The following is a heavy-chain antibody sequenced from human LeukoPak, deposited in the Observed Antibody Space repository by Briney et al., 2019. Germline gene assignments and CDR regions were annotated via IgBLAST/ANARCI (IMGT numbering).Heavy chain of an antibody. J-gene: IGHJ4*02. D-gene: IGHD1-26*01. CDR3: AKETSSGNFVTIDC. CDR2: ISGSSTRT. CDR1: GFTFSNYA. V-gene: IGHV3-23*01. Sequence: GSLRLSCAASGFTFSNYAMSWVRQAPGKGLEWVCGISGSSTRTYYADSVKGRFTISRDNSKNTLYLQMNSLRAEDTAVYYCAKETSSGNFVTIDCWGQGTLVTVSS.